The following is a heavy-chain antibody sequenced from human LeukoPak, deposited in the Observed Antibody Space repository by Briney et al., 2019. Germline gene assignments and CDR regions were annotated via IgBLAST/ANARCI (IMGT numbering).Heavy chain of an antibody. CDR2: IYYSGST. V-gene: IGHV4-59*01. D-gene: IGHD2-2*02. CDR1: GGSISSYY. Sequence: SETLSLTCTVSGGSISSYYWSWIRQPPGKGLEWIGYIYYSGSTNYNLSLKSRVTISVDTSKNQFSLKLSSVTAADTAVYYCAGPYCSSTSCYNHFYGMDVWGQGTTVTVSS. CDR3: AGPYCSSTSCYNHFYGMDV. J-gene: IGHJ6*02.